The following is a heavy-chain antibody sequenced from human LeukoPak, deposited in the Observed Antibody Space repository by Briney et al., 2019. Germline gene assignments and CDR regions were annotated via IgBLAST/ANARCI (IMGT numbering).Heavy chain of an antibody. V-gene: IGHV1-18*01. Sequence: ASVKVSCKASGYTFTSYGISRVRQAPGQGLEWMGWISAYNGNTNYAQKLQGRVTMSTDTSTSTGYMELRSLRSDDTAVYYCAASILTGYSNDAFDIWGQGTMVTVSS. J-gene: IGHJ3*02. CDR2: ISAYNGNT. CDR3: AASILTGYSNDAFDI. CDR1: GYTFTSYG. D-gene: IGHD3-9*01.